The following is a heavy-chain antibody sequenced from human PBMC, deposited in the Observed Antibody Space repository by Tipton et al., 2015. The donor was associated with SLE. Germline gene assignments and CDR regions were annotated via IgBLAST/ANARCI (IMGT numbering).Heavy chain of an antibody. CDR3: AGLYSSSWLPFGYYYYGMYV. J-gene: IGHJ6*02. CDR1: GGSISSSSYY. Sequence: TLSLTCTVSGGSISSSSYYWDWIRQPPGKGLEWIGSIYYSGSTYYNPSLKSRVTISVDTSKNQFSLKLSSVTAADTAVYYCAGLYSSSWLPFGYYYYGMYVWGQGTTVTVSS. CDR2: IYYSGST. V-gene: IGHV4-39*07. D-gene: IGHD6-13*01.